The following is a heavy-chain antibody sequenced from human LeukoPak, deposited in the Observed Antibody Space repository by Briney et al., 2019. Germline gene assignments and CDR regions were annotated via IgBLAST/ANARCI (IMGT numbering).Heavy chain of an antibody. D-gene: IGHD3-3*01. CDR2: IYHSGST. Sequence: SETLSLTCTVSGGSISSGGYYWSWIRQPPGKGLVWIGYIYHSGSTYYNPSLKSRVTISVDRSKNQFSLKLSSVTAADTAVYYCAREGPSFGVVDYWGQGTLVTVSS. J-gene: IGHJ4*02. CDR1: GGSISSGGYY. CDR3: AREGPSFGVVDY. V-gene: IGHV4-30-2*01.